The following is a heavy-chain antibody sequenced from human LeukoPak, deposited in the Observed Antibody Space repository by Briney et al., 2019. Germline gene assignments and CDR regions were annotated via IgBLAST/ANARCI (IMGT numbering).Heavy chain of an antibody. J-gene: IGHJ4*02. CDR2: INPNSGGT. D-gene: IGHD2-21*02. CDR1: GYTFTGYY. Sequence: ASVKVSCKASGYTFTGYYMHWVRQAPGQGLEWMGWINPNSGGTNYAQKFQGRVTMTRDTSISTAYMELSRLRSDDTAVYYCARDRGRVTTILYWGQGTPVTVSS. V-gene: IGHV1-2*02. CDR3: ARDRGRVTTILY.